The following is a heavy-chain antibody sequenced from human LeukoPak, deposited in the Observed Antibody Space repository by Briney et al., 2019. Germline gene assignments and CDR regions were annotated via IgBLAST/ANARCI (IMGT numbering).Heavy chain of an antibody. V-gene: IGHV4-30-2*01. D-gene: IGHD3-10*01. Sequence: SETLSLTCAVSGGSISSGGYSWSWIRQPPGKGLEWIGYIYHSGSTYYNPSLKSRVTISVDRSKNQFSLKLSSVTAADTVVYYCARDPGGFDIWGQGTMVTVSS. CDR2: IYHSGST. CDR1: GGSISSGGYS. J-gene: IGHJ3*02. CDR3: ARDPGGFDI.